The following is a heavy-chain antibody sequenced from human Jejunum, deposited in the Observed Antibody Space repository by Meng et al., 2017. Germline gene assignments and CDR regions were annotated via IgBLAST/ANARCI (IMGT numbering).Heavy chain of an antibody. D-gene: IGHD1-26*01. CDR2: TYYRSKWYI. Sequence: QIQLQQSVPGLVKPSQPLPPTCPIPGNSVSSNSAGWNWIRQSPSRGLEWLGRTYYRSKWYIDYAVSVKSRITINPDTSKNQFSLHLNSVTPEDTAVYYCAGGGLVRSTRGYFDYWGQGTLVTVSS. J-gene: IGHJ4*02. CDR1: GNSVSSNSAG. V-gene: IGHV6-1*01. CDR3: AGGGLVRSTRGYFDY.